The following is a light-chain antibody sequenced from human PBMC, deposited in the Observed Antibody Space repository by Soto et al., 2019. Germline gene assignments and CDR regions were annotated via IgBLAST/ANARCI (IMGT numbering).Light chain of an antibody. CDR3: LQHKNYSLT. CDR2: AAF. Sequence: DIQMTQSPSSLSASVGDRVTITCRASQDIRNDLCWYQQKPGKAPKRLIYAAFILQSGVPPRFSVNGSVKEFTLTISSLQSEDYETYFCLQHKNYSLTFGQGTRLE. CDR1: QDIRND. V-gene: IGKV1-17*01. J-gene: IGKJ5*01.